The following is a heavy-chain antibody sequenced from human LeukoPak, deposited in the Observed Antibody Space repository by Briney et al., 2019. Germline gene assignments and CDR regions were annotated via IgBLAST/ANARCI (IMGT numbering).Heavy chain of an antibody. CDR1: GGSISSSSYY. V-gene: IGHV4-39*01. CDR3: ARAPSYGSGTLVFDY. Sequence: PSETLSLTCTVSGGSISSSSYYWGWIRQPPGMGLEWIGSIYYSGSTYYNPSLKSRVTISVDTSKNQFSLKLSSVTAADTAVYYCARAPSYGSGTLVFDYWGQGTLVTVSS. CDR2: IYYSGST. J-gene: IGHJ4*02. D-gene: IGHD3-10*01.